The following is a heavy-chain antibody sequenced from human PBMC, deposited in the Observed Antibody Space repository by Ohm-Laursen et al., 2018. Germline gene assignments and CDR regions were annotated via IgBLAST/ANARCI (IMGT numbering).Heavy chain of an antibody. D-gene: IGHD2-21*01. CDR2: INPNSGGT. V-gene: IGHV1-2*02. J-gene: IGHJ6*02. Sequence: ASVKVSCKASGYTFTGYYMHWVRQAPGQGLEWMGWINPNSGGTNYAQKFKDRVTMTSDTSITTAYMELSRLRSDDTALYYCARDRAAMNCGGDCYYAMDVWGQGTTVTVSS. CDR1: GYTFTGYY. CDR3: ARDRAAMNCGGDCYYAMDV.